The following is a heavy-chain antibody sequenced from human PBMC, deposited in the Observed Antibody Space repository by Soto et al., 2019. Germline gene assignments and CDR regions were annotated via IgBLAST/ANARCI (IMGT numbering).Heavy chain of an antibody. J-gene: IGHJ4*02. CDR2: IGYDGRNK. CDR3: ARDYYDSSAARTAGY. CDR1: GFTFSSYG. D-gene: IGHD3-22*01. Sequence: QVQLVESGGGVVQPGRSLRLSCAASGFTFSSYGMHWVRQAPGKGLEWVATIGYDGRNKNYADSVKGRFTISRDNSKNSLYLQMTSLRVEDTAVYYCARDYYDSSAARTAGYWGQGTLVTVSS. V-gene: IGHV3-33*01.